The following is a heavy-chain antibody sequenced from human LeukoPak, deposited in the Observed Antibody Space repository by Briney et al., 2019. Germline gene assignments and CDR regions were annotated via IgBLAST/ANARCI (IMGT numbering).Heavy chain of an antibody. CDR2: IYYSGSI. CDR1: GGSISSSGYY. J-gene: IGHJ4*02. CDR3: ARGGGSAWSPSNFDY. V-gene: IGHV4-39*01. Sequence: PSETLSLTCTVSGGSISSSGYYWGWIRQPPGKGLEFIANIYYSGSIYYNPSLKSRVTISIDTSKNQFSLKLSSVTAADTAVYYCARGGGSAWSPSNFDYWGQGTLVTVSS. D-gene: IGHD6-19*01.